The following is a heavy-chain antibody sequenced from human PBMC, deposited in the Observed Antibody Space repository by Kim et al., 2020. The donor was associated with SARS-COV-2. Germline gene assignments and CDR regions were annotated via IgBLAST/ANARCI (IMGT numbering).Heavy chain of an antibody. CDR3: ATDLSDNWTFDY. D-gene: IGHD1-20*01. Sequence: ASVKVSCKASGYTFTSNHMHWVRQAPGQGLEWMGLTTPSGDSTSYSQRFQGRLTMTTDTSTSTVYMELSSLRSDDTAVYFCATDLSDNWTFDYWGQGTLVTVSS. CDR1: GYTFTSNH. J-gene: IGHJ4*02. CDR2: TTPSGDST. V-gene: IGHV1-46*01.